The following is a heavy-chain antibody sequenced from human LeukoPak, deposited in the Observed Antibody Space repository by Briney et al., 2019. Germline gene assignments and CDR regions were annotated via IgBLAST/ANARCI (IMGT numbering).Heavy chain of an antibody. V-gene: IGHV3-48*04. Sequence: GSLGLSCAASGFTFRSYSINWVRQAPGKGVGWVSYISSSSSTIYYADSVKGRFTISRDNAKNSLYLQMNSLRAEDTAVYYCATRRNGVVIFDSWGQGTLVTVSS. J-gene: IGHJ4*02. CDR1: GFTFRSYS. CDR3: ATRRNGVVIFDS. CDR2: ISSSSSTI. D-gene: IGHD3-3*01.